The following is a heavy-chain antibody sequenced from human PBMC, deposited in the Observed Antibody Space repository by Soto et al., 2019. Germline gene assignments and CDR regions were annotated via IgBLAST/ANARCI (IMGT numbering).Heavy chain of an antibody. CDR2: INPAGGST. Sequence: QVQLVQSGPELKRPGASVKLSCKASGYSFTDHYIHWVRQAPGQGLEWMGIINPAGGSTNYARKFRDRLTITRDSSTTTLYMELSSLRSADTAVIYCARDQHGHFDFDFWGQGTLVTVSS. V-gene: IGHV1-46*01. J-gene: IGHJ4*02. CDR3: ARDQHGHFDFDF. CDR1: GYSFTDHY. D-gene: IGHD2-8*01.